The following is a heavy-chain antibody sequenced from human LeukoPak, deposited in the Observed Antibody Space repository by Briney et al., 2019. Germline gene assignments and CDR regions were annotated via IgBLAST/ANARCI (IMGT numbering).Heavy chain of an antibody. CDR3: AAGRRDGYNNDAFDI. J-gene: IGHJ3*02. Sequence: SVKVSCKASGFTFTSSAVQWVRQARGQRLEWIGWIVVGSGNTNYAQKFQERVTITRDMSTSTAYMELSSLRSEDTAVYYCAAGRRDGYNNDAFDIWGQGTMVTVSS. V-gene: IGHV1-58*01. CDR1: GFTFTSSA. D-gene: IGHD5-24*01. CDR2: IVVGSGNT.